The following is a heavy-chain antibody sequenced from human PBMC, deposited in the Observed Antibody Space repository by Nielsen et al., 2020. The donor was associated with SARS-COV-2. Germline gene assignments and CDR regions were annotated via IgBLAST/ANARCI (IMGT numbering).Heavy chain of an antibody. Sequence: ASVKVSCKASGYTFTSYGISWVRQAPGQGLEWMGWISAYNGNTNYAQKLQGRVTMTRDTSTSTVYMELSSLRSEDAAVYYCARALRSSSPYYYYYGMDVWGQGTTVTVSS. V-gene: IGHV1-18*01. CDR2: ISAYNGNT. CDR3: ARALRSSSPYYYYYGMDV. CDR1: GYTFTSYG. D-gene: IGHD6-6*01. J-gene: IGHJ6*02.